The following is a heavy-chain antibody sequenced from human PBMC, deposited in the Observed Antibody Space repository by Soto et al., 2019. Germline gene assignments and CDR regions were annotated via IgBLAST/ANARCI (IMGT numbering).Heavy chain of an antibody. D-gene: IGHD4-4*01. CDR3: ASGITVSKAFDI. CDR1: GGSISGSNW. Sequence: QVQLQESGPGLVKPSGTLSLTCAVSGGSISGSNWWSWVRQPPGKGPEWIGEIYHSGITNYNPSLKSRXXIXAXXSKNQFSLKLTSVTAADTAVYFCASGITVSKAFDIWGQGTMVTVSS. CDR2: IYHSGIT. V-gene: IGHV4-4*02. J-gene: IGHJ3*02.